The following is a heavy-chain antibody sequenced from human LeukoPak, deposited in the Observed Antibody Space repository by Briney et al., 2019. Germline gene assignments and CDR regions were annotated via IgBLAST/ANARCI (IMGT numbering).Heavy chain of an antibody. J-gene: IGHJ1*01. CDR1: GGSISSGSYY. Sequence: SQTLSLTCTVSGGSISSGSYYWSWIRQPAGKGLEWIGRIYTSGSTNYNPSHKSRVIISVDTSKNQFSLKLSSVTAADTAVYYCARFGGYYDSSGYYPFQHWGQGTLVTVSS. CDR3: ARFGGYYDSSGYYPFQH. CDR2: IYTSGST. D-gene: IGHD3-22*01. V-gene: IGHV4-61*02.